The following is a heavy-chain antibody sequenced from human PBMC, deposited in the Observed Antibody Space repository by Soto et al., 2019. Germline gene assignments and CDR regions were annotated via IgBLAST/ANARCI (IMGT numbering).Heavy chain of an antibody. CDR1: GGSISNYY. J-gene: IGHJ5*01. CDR2: IHYSGST. CDR3: ARSYCSGDTGSPFTGFEA. D-gene: IGHD2-21*01. Sequence: SETLSLTCTVFGGSISNYYWSWIRQPPGKGLEWIGYIHYSGSTNYSPSHKSRVTISVDTSKNQFSLKLSSVTASDPAVYYLARSYCSGDTGSPFTGFEASCHRTLVIGSS. V-gene: IGHV4-59*01.